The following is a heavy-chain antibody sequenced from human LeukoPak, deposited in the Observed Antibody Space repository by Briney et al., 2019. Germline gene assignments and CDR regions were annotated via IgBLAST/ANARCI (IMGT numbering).Heavy chain of an antibody. CDR2: INYRGSI. J-gene: IGHJ3*02. Sequence: PSETLSLTCTVSGGSISSGSYFWIWIRQPPGMGLEWIGSINYRGSIYYNPSLKSRVTISVDTSKNQFSLKLSSVTAADTALYYCARQIAVAGEWAFDIWGQGTMVTVSS. CDR1: GGSISSGSYF. V-gene: IGHV4-39*01. D-gene: IGHD6-19*01. CDR3: ARQIAVAGEWAFDI.